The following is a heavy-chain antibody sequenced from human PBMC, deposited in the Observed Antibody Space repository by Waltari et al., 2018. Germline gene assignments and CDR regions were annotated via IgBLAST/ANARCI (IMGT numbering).Heavy chain of an antibody. CDR2: ISYNGAT. J-gene: IGHJ3*01. D-gene: IGHD5-12*01. V-gene: IGHV4-39*01. CDR1: VVSITPNRQY. Sequence: QLQLQESGPGLVKPSETLSLTCSVSVVSITPNRQYWGWIRQPPGQGLEWIGTISYNGATYSSPSLRSRVTIFRDTSKNQLSLKLGSVTAADTAFYYCATYIGASLGTAAFDVWGQGTMVTVSS. CDR3: ATYIGASLGTAAFDV.